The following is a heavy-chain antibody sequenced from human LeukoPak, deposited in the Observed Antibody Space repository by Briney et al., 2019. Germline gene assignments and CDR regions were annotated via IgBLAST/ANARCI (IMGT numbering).Heavy chain of an antibody. CDR1: GFTFSNYG. J-gene: IGHJ4*02. D-gene: IGHD5-18*01. CDR2: ISGSGATT. Sequence: GGSLRLSCAAAGFTFSNYGMSWVRQAPRKGLEWVSVISGSGATTYYADSVKGRFTISRDNSKNILFLQMNSLRAEDTAVYYCAKGDTGVIRRYYFDFWGQGTLATVSS. CDR3: AKGDTGVIRRYYFDF. V-gene: IGHV3-23*01.